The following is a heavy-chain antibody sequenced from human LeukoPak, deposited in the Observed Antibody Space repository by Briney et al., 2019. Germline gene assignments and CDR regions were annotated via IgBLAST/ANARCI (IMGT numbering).Heavy chain of an antibody. Sequence: PSETLSLTCAVYGGSFSGYYWSWIRQPPGKGLEWIGEINHSGSTNYNPSLKSRVTISVDTSKNQFSLKLSSVTAADTAVYYCARGSRCGGDCYNYYYYYMDVWGKGTTVTVSS. CDR3: ARGSRCGGDCYNYYYYYMDV. J-gene: IGHJ6*03. CDR2: INHSGST. V-gene: IGHV4-34*01. D-gene: IGHD2-21*02. CDR1: GGSFSGYY.